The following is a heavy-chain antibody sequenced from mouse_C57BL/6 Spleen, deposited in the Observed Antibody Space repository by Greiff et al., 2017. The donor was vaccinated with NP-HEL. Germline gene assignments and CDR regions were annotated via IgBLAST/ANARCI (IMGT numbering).Heavy chain of an antibody. V-gene: IGHV3-6*01. CDR3: ARRYDGYEAYYAMDY. CDR1: GYSITSGYY. Sequence: EVKLVESGPGLVKPSQSLSLTCSVTGYSITSGYYWNWIRQFPGNKLEWMGYISYDGSNNYNPSLKNRISITRDTSKNQFFLKLNSVTTEDTATYYCARRYDGYEAYYAMDYWGQGTSVTVSS. CDR2: ISYDGSN. D-gene: IGHD2-3*01. J-gene: IGHJ4*01.